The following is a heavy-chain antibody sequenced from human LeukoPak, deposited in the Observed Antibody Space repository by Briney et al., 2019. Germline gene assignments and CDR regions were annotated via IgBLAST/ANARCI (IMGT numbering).Heavy chain of an antibody. CDR1: GGSISSYY. J-gene: IGHJ4*02. D-gene: IGHD5/OR15-5a*01. CDR3: ARLRFYAIDY. Sequence: SSETLSLTCTVSGGSISSYYWSWIRQPPGKGLEWIGEINHSGSTNYNPSLKSRVTISVDTSKNQFSLKLSSVTAADTAVYYCARLRFYAIDYWGQGTLVTVSS. CDR2: INHSGST. V-gene: IGHV4-34*01.